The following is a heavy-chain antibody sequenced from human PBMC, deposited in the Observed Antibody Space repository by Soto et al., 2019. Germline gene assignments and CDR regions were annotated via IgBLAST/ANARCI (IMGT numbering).Heavy chain of an antibody. J-gene: IGHJ6*04. D-gene: IGHD1-1*01. Sequence: QVQLVQSGAEVKKPGSSVTVSCKAAGGTFGSSAISWVRQAHGHGLECMGGIIPIFPTPDYAQKFLGSVTIAAEEAPSTSYMELTRLRSEDTAVYYCARDKDRLQLGGNYSDAMYVWGKGTTVTGSS. CDR1: GGTFGSSA. CDR2: IIPIFPTP. V-gene: IGHV1-69*12. CDR3: ARDKDRLQLGGNYSDAMYV.